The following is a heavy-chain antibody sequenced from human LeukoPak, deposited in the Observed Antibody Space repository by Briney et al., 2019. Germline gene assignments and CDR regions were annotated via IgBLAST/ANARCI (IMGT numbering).Heavy chain of an antibody. CDR2: IKSKTDGGTT. J-gene: IGHJ4*02. CDR3: TTDGEMTTYGY. CDR1: KFTFNNAW. V-gene: IGHV3-15*01. D-gene: IGHD5-24*01. Sequence: TGGSLRLSCATSKFTFNNAWMSWVRQAPGKGLEWVGRIKSKTDGGTTDYAAPVKGRFTISRDDSKNTLYLQMNSLETEDTAVYYCTTDGEMTTYGYWGQGTLVTVSS.